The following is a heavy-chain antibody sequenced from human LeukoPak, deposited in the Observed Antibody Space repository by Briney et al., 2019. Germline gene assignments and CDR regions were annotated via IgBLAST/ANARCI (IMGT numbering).Heavy chain of an antibody. CDR3: ARETAAAGTGRFDP. CDR1: GGSLSSTYYY. D-gene: IGHD6-13*01. J-gene: IGHJ5*02. V-gene: IGHV4-39*07. CDR2: IYYKGDT. Sequence: PSETLSLTCSVSGGSLSSTYYYWAWIRQRPGKGLAWIGSIYYKGDTFYNPSLKSRATISINTSNNDFSLKLSSVTAADTAVYYCARETAAAGTGRFDPWGQGTLVTVSS.